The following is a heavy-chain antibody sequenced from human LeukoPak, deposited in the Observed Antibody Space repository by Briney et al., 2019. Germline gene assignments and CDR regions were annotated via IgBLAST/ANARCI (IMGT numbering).Heavy chain of an antibody. D-gene: IGHD6-6*01. CDR1: GFTFSSYA. V-gene: IGHV3-23*01. Sequence: GGSLRLSCAASGFTFSSYAMSWVRQAPGKGLEWVSAISGSGGSTYYVDSVKGRFSISRDNAKNSLYLQMNSLRAEETAVYYCARFQKGYLGTARSLDYWGQGTLVTVSS. CDR3: ARFQKGYLGTARSLDY. J-gene: IGHJ4*02. CDR2: ISGSGGST.